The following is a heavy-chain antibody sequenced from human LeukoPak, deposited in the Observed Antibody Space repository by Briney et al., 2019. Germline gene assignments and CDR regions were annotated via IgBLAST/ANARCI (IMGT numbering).Heavy chain of an antibody. Sequence: GRSLRLSCAASGFTFSSYGMHWVRQAPGKGLEWVAVISYDGSNKYYADSVKGRFTISRDNSKNTLYLQMNSLRAEDTAVYYCAKDPGGSSGYPDAFDIWGLGTMVTVSS. V-gene: IGHV3-30*18. CDR1: GFTFSSYG. CDR3: AKDPGGSSGYPDAFDI. CDR2: ISYDGSNK. D-gene: IGHD3-22*01. J-gene: IGHJ3*02.